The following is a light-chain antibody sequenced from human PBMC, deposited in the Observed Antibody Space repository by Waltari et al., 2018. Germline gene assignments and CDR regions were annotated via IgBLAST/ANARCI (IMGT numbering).Light chain of an antibody. J-gene: IGLJ2*01. Sequence: QSVMMQQPSLLGPPGQRVTFPCAARSSTIGAGHYVHWYQQLPGTAPKLLIYDNDNRPSGVPDRFSGSKSGTSASLAITGLQAEDEADYYCQSYDTTLRGSIFGGGTKLTVL. V-gene: IGLV1-40*01. CDR1: SSTIGAGHY. CDR3: QSYDTTLRGSI. CDR2: DND.